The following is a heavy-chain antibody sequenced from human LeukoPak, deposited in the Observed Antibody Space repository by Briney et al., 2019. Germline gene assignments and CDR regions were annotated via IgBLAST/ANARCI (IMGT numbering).Heavy chain of an antibody. V-gene: IGHV4-34*01. CDR1: GGPLRGYY. CDR3: ARWTYYYDSSGYFY. J-gene: IGHJ4*02. D-gene: IGHD3-22*01. Sequence: PSETLSLTCQAQGGPLRGYYWSWIRQPPGKGLEWIGEINHSGSTNYNPSLKSRVTISVDTSKNQFSLKLSSVTAADTAVYYCARWTYYYDSSGYFYWGQGTLVTVS. CDR2: INHSGST.